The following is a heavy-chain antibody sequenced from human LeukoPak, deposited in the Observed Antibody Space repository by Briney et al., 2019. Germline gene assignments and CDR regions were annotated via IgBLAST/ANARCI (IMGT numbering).Heavy chain of an antibody. CDR2: INPDSGGT. CDR3: VKLGYCSGTSCYFFDY. J-gene: IGHJ4*02. D-gene: IGHD2-15*01. CDR1: GYTFTGYY. Sequence: ASVKVSCKASGYTFTGYYMHWARQAPGQGLEWMGWINPDSGGTNYAQKFQGRVTMTRDTSTSTAYMELSWLRSDDTAVYYCVKLGYCSGTSCYFFDYWGQGTLVTVSA. V-gene: IGHV1-2*02.